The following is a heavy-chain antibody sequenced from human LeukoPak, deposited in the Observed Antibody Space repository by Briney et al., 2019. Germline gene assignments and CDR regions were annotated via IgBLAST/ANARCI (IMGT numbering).Heavy chain of an antibody. CDR1: GLTFTSSA. CDR3: ADIVPGARD. CDR2: ITGSGGRT. Sequence: GGSLRLSCVASGLTFTSSAMSWVRQAPGRGLEWVSAITGSGGRTYYADFVKGRFTISRDNAKNTLYLQMNSLRVEDTAVYYCADIVPGARDWGQGTLVTVSS. J-gene: IGHJ4*02. V-gene: IGHV3-23*01. D-gene: IGHD2-8*02.